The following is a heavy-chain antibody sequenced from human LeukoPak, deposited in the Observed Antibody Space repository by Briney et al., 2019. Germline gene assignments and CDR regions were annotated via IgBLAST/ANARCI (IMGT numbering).Heavy chain of an antibody. D-gene: IGHD6-19*01. CDR2: ISYDGSNK. CDR3: AKAFYSTDWYYFDS. J-gene: IGHJ4*02. CDR1: GFTFSSYA. Sequence: GGSLRLSCAASGFTFSSYAMSWVRQAPGKGLGWVAIISYDGSNKYYADSVKGRFTISRDNSKNTLYLQMNSLRPGDTAVYYCAKAFYSTDWYYFDSWGQGTLVTVSS. V-gene: IGHV3-30*18.